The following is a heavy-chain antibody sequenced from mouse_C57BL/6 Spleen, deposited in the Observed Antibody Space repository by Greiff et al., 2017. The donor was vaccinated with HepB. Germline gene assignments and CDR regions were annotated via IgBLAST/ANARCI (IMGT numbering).Heavy chain of an antibody. CDR2: IDPSDSYT. V-gene: IGHV1-50*01. Sequence: QVQLQQPGAELVKPGASVKLSCKASGYTFTSYWMQWVKQRPGQGLEWIGEIDPSDSYTNYNQKFKGKATLTVDTSSSTAYMQLSSLTSEDSAVYYCARMVYYGNYEGFAYWGQGTLVTVSA. D-gene: IGHD2-1*01. CDR3: ARMVYYGNYEGFAY. J-gene: IGHJ3*01. CDR1: GYTFTSYW.